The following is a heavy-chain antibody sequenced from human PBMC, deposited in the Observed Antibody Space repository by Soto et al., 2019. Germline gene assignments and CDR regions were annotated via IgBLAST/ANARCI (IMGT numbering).Heavy chain of an antibody. CDR3: ARDRGSSGWYVDAFDI. J-gene: IGHJ3*02. Sequence: SQTLSLPCAISGDRVSRNSAAWNWIRQSPSRGLEWLGRTYYRSKWYNDYAVSVKSRITINPDTSKNQFSLQLNSVTPEDTAVYYCARDRGSSGWYVDAFDIWGQGTMVTVAS. V-gene: IGHV6-1*01. D-gene: IGHD6-19*01. CDR2: TYYRSKWYN. CDR1: GDRVSRNSAA.